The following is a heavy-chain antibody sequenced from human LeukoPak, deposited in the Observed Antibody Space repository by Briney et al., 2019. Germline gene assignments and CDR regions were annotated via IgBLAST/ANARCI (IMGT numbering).Heavy chain of an antibody. CDR3: ARELLTEPHDY. D-gene: IGHD7-27*01. CDR1: EFTFSIYS. CDR2: ISSSSSTI. V-gene: IGHV3-48*04. J-gene: IGHJ4*02. Sequence: GGSLRLSFAASEFTFSIYSMSWVRQAPGKGLEWVSYISSSSSTIYYADSVKGRFTISRDNAKNSLYLQMNSLRAEDTAVYYCARELLTEPHDYWGQGTLVTVSS.